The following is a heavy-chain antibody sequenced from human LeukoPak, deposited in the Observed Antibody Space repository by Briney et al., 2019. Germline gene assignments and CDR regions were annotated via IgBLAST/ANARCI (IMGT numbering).Heavy chain of an antibody. CDR1: GGSTSSYY. J-gene: IGHJ4*02. CDR3: ARVQGAAGKRMDY. V-gene: IGHV4-59*01. D-gene: IGHD6-13*01. CDR2: IYYSGST. Sequence: PSETLSLTCTVSGGSTSSYYWSWIRQPPGKGLEWIGYIYYSGSTNYNPSLKSRVTISVDTSKNQFSLKLSSVTAADTAVYYCARVQGAAGKRMDYWGQGTLVTVSS.